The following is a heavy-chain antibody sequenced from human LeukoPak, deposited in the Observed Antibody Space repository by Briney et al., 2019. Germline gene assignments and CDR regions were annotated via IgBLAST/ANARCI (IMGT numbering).Heavy chain of an antibody. J-gene: IGHJ4*02. CDR1: GGSITSGSYF. V-gene: IGHV4-61*02. Sequence: SETLSLTCTVSGGSITSGSYFWTWIRQPAGKGLEWLGRMQTNGNTNYNPSLKSRVAISIDTSKNQFSLQLSSVTAADTAVYYCARGLSNTWEVQAYWGQGTLVTVSS. CDR3: ARGLSNTWEVQAY. D-gene: IGHD1-26*01. CDR2: MQTNGNT.